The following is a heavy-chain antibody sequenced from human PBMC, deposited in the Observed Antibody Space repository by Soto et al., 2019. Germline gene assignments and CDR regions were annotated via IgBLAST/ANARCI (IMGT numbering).Heavy chain of an antibody. CDR1: GFTFDDYA. J-gene: IGHJ6*02. CDR3: AKGLIVATIGYYYYGMDV. V-gene: IGHV3-9*01. CDR2: ISLNSGSI. Sequence: GGSLRLSCAASGFTFDDYAIHWVRQAPGKGLEWVSGISLNSGSIGYADSVKGRFTISRDNAKNSLYLQMNSLRAEDTALYYCAKGLIVATIGYYYYGMDVWSQGTTVTVSS. D-gene: IGHD5-12*01.